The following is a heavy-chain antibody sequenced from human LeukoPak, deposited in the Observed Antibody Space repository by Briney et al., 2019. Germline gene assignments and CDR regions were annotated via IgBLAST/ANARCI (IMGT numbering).Heavy chain of an antibody. CDR1: GFTFSTYW. CDR3: ARENGSGRPFDY. V-gene: IGHV3-74*01. D-gene: IGHD3-10*01. J-gene: IGHJ4*02. Sequence: GGSLRLSCAASGFTFSTYWIHWVRQTPGKGLVWVSRVNTEGSSTNYADSVKGRFTVSRDNAKNTLYLQMNSLRAEDTAVYYCARENGSGRPFDYWGQGTLVTVSS. CDR2: VNTEGSST.